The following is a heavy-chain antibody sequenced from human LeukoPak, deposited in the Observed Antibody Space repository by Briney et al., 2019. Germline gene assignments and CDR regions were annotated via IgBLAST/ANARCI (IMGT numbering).Heavy chain of an antibody. V-gene: IGHV3-73*01. CDR1: GFTFSGSA. Sequence: GGSLRLSCAASGFTFSGSAMHWVPQASGKGLEWVGRIRSKANSYATAYAASVKGRFTISRDDSKNTAYLQMNSLKTEDTAVYYCRTMLVAATPTAQSRDYWGQGTLVTVSS. CDR2: IRSKANSYAT. J-gene: IGHJ4*02. D-gene: IGHD2-15*01. CDR3: RTMLVAATPTAQSRDY.